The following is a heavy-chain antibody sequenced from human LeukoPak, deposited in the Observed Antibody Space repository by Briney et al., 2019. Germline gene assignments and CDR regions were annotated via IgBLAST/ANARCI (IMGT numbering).Heavy chain of an antibody. Sequence: SETLSLTCTVSGGSISSGGYSWSWIRQHPGKGLEWIGYIYYSGSTYYNPSLKSRVTISVDTSKNQFSLKLSSVTAADTAVYYCARAPKVISSLYNWFDPWGQGTLVTVSS. V-gene: IGHV4-31*03. CDR3: ARAPKVISSLYNWFDP. CDR1: GGSISSGGYS. J-gene: IGHJ5*02. D-gene: IGHD4-17*01. CDR2: IYYSGST.